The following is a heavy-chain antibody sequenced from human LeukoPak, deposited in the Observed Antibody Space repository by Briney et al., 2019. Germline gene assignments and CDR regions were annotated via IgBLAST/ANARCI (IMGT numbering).Heavy chain of an antibody. Sequence: AASVTVSCKASGYSFTGYYMHWVRQAPGQGLEWMGWVNPNSGGTTYAQKFQGRVTMTRDTSISTAYMELSRPRSDDTAVYYCAREGYSSYWGQGTLVTVSS. D-gene: IGHD4-11*01. V-gene: IGHV1-2*02. CDR1: GYSFTGYY. CDR2: VNPNSGGT. CDR3: AREGYSSY. J-gene: IGHJ4*02.